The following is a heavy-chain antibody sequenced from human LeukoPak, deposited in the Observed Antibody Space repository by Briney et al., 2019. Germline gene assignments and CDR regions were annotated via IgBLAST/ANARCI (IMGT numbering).Heavy chain of an antibody. CDR2: ISSSSSYI. D-gene: IGHD4-23*01. CDR1: GFTFSSYS. CDR3: ARGGGKLDY. J-gene: IGHJ4*02. Sequence: GGSLSLSCAASGFTFSSYSMNWLRQAPGKGLEWVSSISSSSSYIYYADSVKGRFTISRDNAKNSLHLQMNSLRAEDTAVYFCARGGGKLDYWGQGTLVTVSS. V-gene: IGHV3-21*01.